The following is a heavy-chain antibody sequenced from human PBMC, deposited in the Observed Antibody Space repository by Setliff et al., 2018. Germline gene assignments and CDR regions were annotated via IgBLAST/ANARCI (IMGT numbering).Heavy chain of an antibody. D-gene: IGHD5-18*01. CDR2: SYYSGST. Sequence: PSETLSLTCTVSGGSISSSSYYWGWIRQPPGKGLEWIGRSYYSGSTYYNPSLKSRVTISVDTSKNQFSLKLSSVTAADTAVYYCARQGEIQLVLDYWGQGTLVTVSS. CDR3: ARQGEIQLVLDY. CDR1: GGSISSSSYY. J-gene: IGHJ4*02. V-gene: IGHV4-39*01.